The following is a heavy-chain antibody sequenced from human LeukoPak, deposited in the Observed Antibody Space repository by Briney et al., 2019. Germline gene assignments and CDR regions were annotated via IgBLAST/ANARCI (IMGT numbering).Heavy chain of an antibody. CDR3: ASSRYYDSSGLDI. Sequence: ASVKVSCKASGYTFTSYGISWVRQAPGQRLEWMGWINAGNGNTKYSQKFQGRVTITRDTSASTAYMELSSLRSEDTAVYYCASSRYYDSSGLDIWGQGTMVTVSS. CDR2: INAGNGNT. D-gene: IGHD3-22*01. V-gene: IGHV1-3*01. J-gene: IGHJ3*02. CDR1: GYTFTSYG.